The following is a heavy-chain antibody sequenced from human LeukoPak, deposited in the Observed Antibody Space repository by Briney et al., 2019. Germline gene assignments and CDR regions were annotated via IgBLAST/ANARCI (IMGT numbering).Heavy chain of an antibody. V-gene: IGHV1-8*01. CDR1: GYTFTSYD. D-gene: IGHD3-9*01. CDR2: MNPNSGNT. CDR3: ARGQNYDILTGPFQVAFDI. J-gene: IGHJ3*02. Sequence: ASVKVSCKASGYTFTSYDINWVRQATGQGLEWMGWMNPNSGNTGYAQKFQGRVTMTRNTSISTAYMELSSLRSEDTAVYYCARGQNYDILTGPFQVAFDIWGQGTMVTVSS.